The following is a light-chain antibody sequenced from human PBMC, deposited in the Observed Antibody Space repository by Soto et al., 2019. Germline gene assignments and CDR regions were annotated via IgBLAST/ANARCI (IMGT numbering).Light chain of an antibody. J-gene: IGLJ1*01. CDR1: SSKIGSNY. CDR2: RNN. CDR3: AAWDDSLKV. V-gene: IGLV1-47*01. Sequence: QSVLTQPPSASGTPGQRVTISFSGNSSKIGSNYVYWYQQLPGTAPKLLIYRNNQRPSGVPDRFSGSKSGTSASLAISGLRSEDEADYYCAAWDDSLKVFGTGTKVTVL.